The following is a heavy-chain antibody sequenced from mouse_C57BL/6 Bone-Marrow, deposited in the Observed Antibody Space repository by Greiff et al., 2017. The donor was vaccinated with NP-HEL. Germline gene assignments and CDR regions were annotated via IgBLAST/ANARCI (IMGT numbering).Heavy chain of an antibody. CDR3: AREGWLRRDWYFDV. D-gene: IGHD2-2*01. J-gene: IGHJ1*03. Sequence: QVQLKESGPGLVQPSQRLSITCTVSGFSLTSYGVHWVRQSPGKGLEWLGVIWSGGSTDYNAAFISRLSISKDNSKSQVFFKMNSLQADDTAIYYCAREGWLRRDWYFDVWGTGTTVTVSS. V-gene: IGHV2-2*01. CDR1: GFSLTSYG. CDR2: IWSGGST.